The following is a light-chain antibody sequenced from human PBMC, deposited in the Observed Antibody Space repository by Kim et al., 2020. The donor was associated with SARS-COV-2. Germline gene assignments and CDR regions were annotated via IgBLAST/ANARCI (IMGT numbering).Light chain of an antibody. Sequence: DIQMTQSPSSLSASVGDRVTITCRASQNIISWLAWYQQKLGKAPKLLIYDASRLRSGVPSRFSGSGSGTEFTLTISSLQADDIASYDCEQYNSYSLTFGQGTRLESK. CDR1: QNIISW. V-gene: IGKV1-5*01. J-gene: IGKJ5*01. CDR3: EQYNSYSLT. CDR2: DAS.